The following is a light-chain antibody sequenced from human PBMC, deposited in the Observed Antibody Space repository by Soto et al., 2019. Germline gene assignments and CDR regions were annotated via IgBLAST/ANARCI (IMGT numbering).Light chain of an antibody. V-gene: IGLV2-14*01. CDR1: SSDVGGYNY. CDR3: SSYTSSTTLV. J-gene: IGLJ2*01. Sequence: QSALTQPASVSGSPGQSITISCPGTSSDVGGYNYVSWYQQHPGKAPKLMIYDVSNRPSGFSNRFSGSKSGNTASLTISGLQAEYEAVYYCSSYTSSTTLVFGGGTKLTVL. CDR2: DVS.